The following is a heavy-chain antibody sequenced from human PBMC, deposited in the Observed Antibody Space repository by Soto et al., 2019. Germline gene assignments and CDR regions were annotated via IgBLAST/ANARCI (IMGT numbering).Heavy chain of an antibody. D-gene: IGHD2-21*01. Sequence: QVQLVQSGAEEKKPGASVNVSCKASGYTFTNYAMHWVRQAPGQRLEWMGWINAGNGNTKYSQKFQGRVTITRDTSASTAYMELSSLRSDDTAVYYCARGIPLWFDPWGQGTLVTVSS. CDR1: GYTFTNYA. J-gene: IGHJ5*02. V-gene: IGHV1-3*05. CDR3: ARGIPLWFDP. CDR2: INAGNGNT.